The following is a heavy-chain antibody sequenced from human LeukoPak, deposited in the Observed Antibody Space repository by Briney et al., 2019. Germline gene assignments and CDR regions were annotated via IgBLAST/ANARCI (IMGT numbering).Heavy chain of an antibody. CDR2: IYYSGST. J-gene: IGHJ4*02. CDR1: GGSISSYY. V-gene: IGHV4-59*01. D-gene: IGHD6-19*01. Sequence: SETLSLTCTVSGGSISSYYWSWIRQPPGKGLEWIGYIYYSGSTNYNPSLKSRVTISVDTSKNQFSLKLSSVTAADTAVYYCARGGGQWLRWYYFDDWGQGTLVTVSS. CDR3: ARGGGQWLRWYYFDD.